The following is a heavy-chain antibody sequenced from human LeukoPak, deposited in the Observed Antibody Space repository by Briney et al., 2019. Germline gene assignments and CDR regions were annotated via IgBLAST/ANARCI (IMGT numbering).Heavy chain of an antibody. CDR2: IYYSGST. J-gene: IGHJ6*03. CDR1: GGSISSSSYY. CDR3: ARRPAMVRGVIPPKNAYYYYYMDV. V-gene: IGHV4-39*07. D-gene: IGHD3-10*01. Sequence: MSSETLSLTCTVSGGSISSSSYYWGWIRQPPGKGLEWIGSIYYSGSTYYNPSLKSRVTISVDTSKNQFSLKLSSVTTADTAVYYCARRPAMVRGVIPPKNAYYYYYMDVWGKGTTVTISS.